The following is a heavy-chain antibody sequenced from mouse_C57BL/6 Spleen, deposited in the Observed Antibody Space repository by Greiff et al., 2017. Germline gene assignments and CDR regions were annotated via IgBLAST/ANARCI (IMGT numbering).Heavy chain of an antibody. CDR1: GYSFTDYN. V-gene: IGHV1-39*01. J-gene: IGHJ3*01. CDR3: ARSGAYYSNGAWFAY. Sequence: VQLQQSGPELVKPGASVKISCKASGYSFTDYNMNWVQQSTGKSLEWIGVINPNYGTTSYNQKFKGKATLTVDQSSSTAYMQLNSLTSEDSAVYYCARSGAYYSNGAWFAYWGQGTLVTVAA. D-gene: IGHD2-5*01. CDR2: INPNYGTT.